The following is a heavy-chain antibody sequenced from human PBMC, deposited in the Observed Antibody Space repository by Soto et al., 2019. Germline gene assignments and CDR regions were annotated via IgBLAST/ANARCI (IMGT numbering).Heavy chain of an antibody. D-gene: IGHD2-2*01. J-gene: IGHJ4*02. V-gene: IGHV3-7*01. CDR2: IKQDGSEK. Sequence: PGGSLRLSSAASGFTFSSYWMSWVRQAPGKGLEWVANIKQDGSEKNYVDSVKGRFTISRDNAKNSLYLQMNSLRAEDTAVYYCAREIVVARGASYFDYWGPGTLVTVSS. CDR3: AREIVVARGASYFDY. CDR1: GFTFSSYW.